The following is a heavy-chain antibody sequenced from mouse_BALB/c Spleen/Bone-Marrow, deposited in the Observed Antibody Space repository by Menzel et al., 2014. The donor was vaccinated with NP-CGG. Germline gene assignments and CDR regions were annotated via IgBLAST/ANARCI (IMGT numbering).Heavy chain of an antibody. D-gene: IGHD1-2*01. J-gene: IGHJ3*01. CDR1: DYPITSGYS. CDR3: ARAITTALGTY. V-gene: IGHV3-1*02. Sequence: QSGPDLVKPSQSLSLTCTVTDYPITSGYSWHWIRQFPGDKLEWMGYIHYSGSTNYNPSLKSRISITRDTSKNQFFLQFNSVTTEDTATYYCARAITTALGTYWGQGTLVTVSA. CDR2: IHYSGST.